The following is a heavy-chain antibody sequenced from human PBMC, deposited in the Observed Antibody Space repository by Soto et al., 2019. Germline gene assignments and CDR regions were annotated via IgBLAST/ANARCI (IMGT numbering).Heavy chain of an antibody. CDR1: GDSVSSNSAA. D-gene: IGHD6-19*01. V-gene: IGHV6-1*01. CDR2: TYYRSKWYN. J-gene: IGHJ3*02. CDR3: ARDSDGWGSGDDAFDI. Sequence: QTLSLTCAISGDSVSSNSAAWNWIRQSPSRGLEWLGRTYYRSKWYNDYAVSVKSRITINPDTSKNQFSLQLNSVTPEDTAVYYCARDSDGWGSGDDAFDIWGQGTMVTVSS.